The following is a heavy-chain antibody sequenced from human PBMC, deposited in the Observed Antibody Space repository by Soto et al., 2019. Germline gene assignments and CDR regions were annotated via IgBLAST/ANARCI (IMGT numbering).Heavy chain of an antibody. CDR1: GGTLSDYA. J-gene: IGHJ6*02. V-gene: IGHV1-69*01. CDR2: IMPTVDSA. CDR3: AVAAVREIMAQESSGMAV. Sequence: QVQLVQSGAEVKNPGSSVKVSCKASGGTLSDYAISWVRQAPGQGLEWMGGIMPTVDSANYAQNFQGRLTISADESTSTANLELSSPRSDDTAVYYCAVAAVREIMAQESSGMAVWGQGTTVIVSS. D-gene: IGHD3-10*01.